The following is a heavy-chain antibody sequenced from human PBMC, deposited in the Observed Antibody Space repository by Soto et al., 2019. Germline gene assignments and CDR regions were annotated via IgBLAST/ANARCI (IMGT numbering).Heavy chain of an antibody. CDR1: GFTFSSYA. Sequence: EVQLLESGGGLVQPGGSLRLSCAASGFTFSSYAMSWVRQAPGKGLEWVSAISGSGGSTYYADSVKGRFTISRDNSKNTLYLQMNSLRAEDTAVYYCAKRGHYDYIWGSNYGLHDAFDIWGQGTMVTVSS. V-gene: IGHV3-23*01. J-gene: IGHJ3*02. CDR3: AKRGHYDYIWGSNYGLHDAFDI. D-gene: IGHD3-16*01. CDR2: ISGSGGST.